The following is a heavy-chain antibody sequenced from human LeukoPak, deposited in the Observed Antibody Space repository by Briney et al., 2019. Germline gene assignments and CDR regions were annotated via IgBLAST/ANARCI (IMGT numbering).Heavy chain of an antibody. CDR2: IKGGGGDP. CDR3: AKGGHDFNPFYW. Sequence: GGSLRLSCAASGFTFSTSAMGWVRQAPGKGLEWVSSIKGGGGDPFYADSVKGRFTIYRDNSKNTLFLQLNSLRADDSAVYYCAKGGHDFNPFYWWGQGTLVTVSS. CDR1: GFTFSTSA. V-gene: IGHV3-23*01. D-gene: IGHD2-21*02. J-gene: IGHJ4*02.